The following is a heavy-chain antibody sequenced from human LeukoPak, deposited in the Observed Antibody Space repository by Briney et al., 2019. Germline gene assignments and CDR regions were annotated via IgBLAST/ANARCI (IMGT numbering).Heavy chain of an antibody. CDR2: ISGSGGST. J-gene: IGHJ4*02. CDR3: AKESRIAAAGMVDY. V-gene: IGHV3-23*01. D-gene: IGHD6-13*01. CDR1: GFTFSNYA. Sequence: GGSLRLSCAGSGFTFSNYAMNWVRQAPGKGLDWVSTISGSGGSTYYADSVKGRFTISRDNSKNTLYLQMNSLRAEDTAVYYCAKESRIAAAGMVDYWGQGTLVTVSS.